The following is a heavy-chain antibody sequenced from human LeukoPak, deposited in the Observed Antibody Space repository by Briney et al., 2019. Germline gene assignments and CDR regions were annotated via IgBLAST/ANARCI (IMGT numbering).Heavy chain of an antibody. CDR3: ARDLDPLESSTVFGVVTTSMGY. CDR1: GYTFTSYG. J-gene: IGHJ4*02. Sequence: ASVKVSCKASGYTFTSYGISWVRQAPGQGLEWMGWISAYNGNTNYAQMLQGRVTMTTDTCTSTAYMELRSLRSDDTAVYYCARDLDPLESSTVFGVVTTSMGYWGQGTLVTVSS. D-gene: IGHD3-3*01. CDR2: ISAYNGNT. V-gene: IGHV1-18*01.